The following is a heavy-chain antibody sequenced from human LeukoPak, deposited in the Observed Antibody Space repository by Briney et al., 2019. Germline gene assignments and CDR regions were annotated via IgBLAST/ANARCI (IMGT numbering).Heavy chain of an antibody. D-gene: IGHD2-15*01. J-gene: IGHJ4*02. CDR1: GFTFSSYD. V-gene: IGHV3-13*01. CDR2: IGTAGDT. Sequence: PGGSLRLSCAASGFTFSSYDMHWVRQPTGKGLEWVSAIGTAGDTYYPGSVKGRFTISRENAKNSLYLQMNSLRAGDTAVYYCARGAAGGGYFDYWGQGTLVTVSS. CDR3: ARGAAGGGYFDY.